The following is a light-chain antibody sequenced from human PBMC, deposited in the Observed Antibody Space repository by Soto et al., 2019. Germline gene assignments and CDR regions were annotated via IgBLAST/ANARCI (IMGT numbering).Light chain of an antibody. CDR3: CSYAGSYTVI. Sequence: QSVLTQPRSVSGSPGQSVTLSCTGTNSDVGGYNYVSWYQQHPGKAPRLIIYDVSQRPSGVPDRFSGSKSGNTASLTISGLQAEDEANYYCCSYAGSYTVIFGGGTKVTVL. V-gene: IGLV2-11*01. CDR2: DVS. CDR1: NSDVGGYNY. J-gene: IGLJ2*01.